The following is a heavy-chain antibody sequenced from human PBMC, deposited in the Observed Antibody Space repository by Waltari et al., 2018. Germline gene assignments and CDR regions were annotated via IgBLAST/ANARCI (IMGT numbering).Heavy chain of an antibody. CDR1: GGSISRYS. D-gene: IGHD5-18*01. Sequence: QVQLQESGPGLVKPSETLSLTSTVSGGSISRYSWSSIRHPPGKGLEWIGYIYYSGSTNYNPSLKSRVTISVDTSKNQFSLKLSSVTAADTAVYYCARERSTAMVPYYFDYWGQGTLVTVSS. V-gene: IGHV4-59*01. CDR3: ARERSTAMVPYYFDY. J-gene: IGHJ4*02. CDR2: IYYSGST.